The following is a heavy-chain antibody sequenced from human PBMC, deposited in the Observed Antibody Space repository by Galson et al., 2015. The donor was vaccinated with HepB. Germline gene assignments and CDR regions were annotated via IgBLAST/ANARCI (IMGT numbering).Heavy chain of an antibody. Sequence: ETLSLTCSVSGDSIRSFYCNWIRQPPVRGLEWIAYISASGISDYNPSLKGRASMSVDTSKSQFSLKLGSVTAADTAVYFCATTFISDAFDIWGQGTMVTVSS. CDR2: ISASGIS. D-gene: IGHD3-16*01. CDR1: GDSIRSFY. CDR3: ATTFISDAFDI. V-gene: IGHV4-59*12. J-gene: IGHJ3*02.